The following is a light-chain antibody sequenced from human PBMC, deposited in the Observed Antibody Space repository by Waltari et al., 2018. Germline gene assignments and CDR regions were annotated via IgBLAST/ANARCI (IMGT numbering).Light chain of an antibody. J-gene: IGLJ1*01. V-gene: IGLV2-14*03. CDR1: SSDVGGYNY. Sequence: QSALTQPASVSGSPGHSVTISSSGTSSDVGGYNYVSWYQQHPGKAPKFMIYDVSNRPSGVSNRFSGSKSGNTASLTISGLQAEDEADYYCSSYTSSYTYVFGTGTKVTVL. CDR2: DVS. CDR3: SSYTSSYTYV.